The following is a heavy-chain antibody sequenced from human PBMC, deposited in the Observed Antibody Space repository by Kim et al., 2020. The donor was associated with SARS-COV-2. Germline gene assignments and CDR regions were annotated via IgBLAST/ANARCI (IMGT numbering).Heavy chain of an antibody. Sequence: SETLSLTCTVSGGSISSSSYYWGWIRQPPGKGLEWIGSIYYSGSTYYNPSLKSRVTISVDTSKNQFSLKLSSVTAADTAVYYCARTLTMVRGVITGADY. CDR2: IYYSGST. CDR3: ARTLTMVRGVITGADY. V-gene: IGHV4-39*07. J-gene: IGHJ4*01. D-gene: IGHD3-10*01. CDR1: GGSISSSSYY.